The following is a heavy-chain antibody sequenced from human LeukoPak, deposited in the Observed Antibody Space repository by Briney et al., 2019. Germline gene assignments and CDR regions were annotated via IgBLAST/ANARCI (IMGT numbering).Heavy chain of an antibody. CDR3: ARTGLYNWFDP. CDR1: GDSISSYY. CDR2: IYYSGST. J-gene: IGHJ5*02. Sequence: PSETLSLTCTVSGDSISSYYWSWIRQPPGKGLEWIGYIYYSGSTNYNPSLKSRVSISVDTSKNQFSLKLSSVTAADTAVYYCARTGLYNWFDPWGQGTLVTVSS. V-gene: IGHV4-59*01. D-gene: IGHD7-27*01.